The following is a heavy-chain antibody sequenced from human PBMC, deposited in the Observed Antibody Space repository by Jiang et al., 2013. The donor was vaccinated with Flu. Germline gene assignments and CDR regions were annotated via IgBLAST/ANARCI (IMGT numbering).Heavy chain of an antibody. D-gene: IGHD6-19*01. Sequence: TFTSYAMNWVRQAPGQGLEWMGWINTNTGNPTYAQGFTGRFVFSLDTSVSTAYLQISSLKAEDTAVYYCARDGSYSSGWISPRYYYYGMDVWGQGTTVTVSS. CDR3: ARDGSYSSGWISPRYYYYGMDV. CDR2: INTNTGNP. J-gene: IGHJ6*02. V-gene: IGHV7-4-1*02. CDR1: TFTSYA.